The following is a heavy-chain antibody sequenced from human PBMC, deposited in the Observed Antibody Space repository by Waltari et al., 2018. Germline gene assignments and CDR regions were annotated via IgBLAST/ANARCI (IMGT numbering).Heavy chain of an antibody. CDR3: SLGRQTTDY. D-gene: IGHD1-1*01. CDR1: GGSISSYY. Sequence: KPSETLSLTCTVSGGSISSYYWSWIRQPPGKGLEWIGYIYYSGSTNYNPSLKSRVTISVDTSKNQFSLKLSSVTAADTAVYYCSLGRQTTDYWGQGTLVTVSS. CDR2: IYYSGST. V-gene: IGHV4-59*01. J-gene: IGHJ4*02.